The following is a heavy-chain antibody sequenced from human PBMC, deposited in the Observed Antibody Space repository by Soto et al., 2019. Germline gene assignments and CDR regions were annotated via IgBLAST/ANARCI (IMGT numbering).Heavy chain of an antibody. CDR3: ARPSVVGGYDRRFDY. V-gene: IGHV5-10-1*01. CDR1: GYSFTSYW. J-gene: IGHJ4*02. Sequence: HGESLKISCKGSGYSFTSYWISWVRQMPGKGLEWMGRIDPSDSYTNYSPSFQGHVTISADKSISTAYLQWSSLKASDTAMYYCARPSVVGGYDRRFDYWGQGTLVTVSS. D-gene: IGHD5-12*01. CDR2: IDPSDSYT.